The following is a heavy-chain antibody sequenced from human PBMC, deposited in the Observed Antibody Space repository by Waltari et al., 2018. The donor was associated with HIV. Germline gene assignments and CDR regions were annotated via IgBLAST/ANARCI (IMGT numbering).Heavy chain of an antibody. Sequence: EVQLVESGGDLVQPGGSLRLSCAVSGFSFSTYSMNWVRQAPGKGLEWVSYISSSSTTVDYADSVKGRFTISRDNAKNSLYLQMNSLRAEDTAVYYCARDITLTPGPDYWGQGTLVTVSS. CDR3: ARDITLTPGPDY. V-gene: IGHV3-48*01. CDR1: GFSFSTYS. J-gene: IGHJ4*02. D-gene: IGHD3-3*01. CDR2: ISSSSTTV.